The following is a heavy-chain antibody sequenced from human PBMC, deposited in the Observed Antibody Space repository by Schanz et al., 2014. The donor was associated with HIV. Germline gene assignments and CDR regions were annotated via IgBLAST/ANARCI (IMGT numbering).Heavy chain of an antibody. CDR1: GISLTNNA. Sequence: EVQQVLESGGGLVQPGVSLRLSCAASGISLTNNAMTWFRQAPGKGLEWVSAISDSGRTTYYGDSAKGRFTISRDNSKNTLYLQMHSLRAEDTAVYYCAKDPYQGSSGWLDWGQGTLVTVSS. D-gene: IGHD6-19*01. J-gene: IGHJ1*01. V-gene: IGHV3-23*01. CDR3: AKDPYQGSSGWLD. CDR2: ISDSGRTT.